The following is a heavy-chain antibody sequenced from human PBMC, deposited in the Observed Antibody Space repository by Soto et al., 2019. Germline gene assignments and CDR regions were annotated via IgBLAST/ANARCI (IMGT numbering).Heavy chain of an antibody. CDR1: GYTFTGYY. J-gene: IGHJ6*02. V-gene: IGHV1-2*04. Sequence: ASVKVSCKASGYTFTGYYMHWVRQAPGQGLEWMGWINPNSGGTNYAQKFQGWVTMTRDTSISTAYMELSRLRSDDTAVYYCARGQGRGVVAANPNYYYGMDVWGQGTTVTVSS. CDR3: ARGQGRGVVAANPNYYYGMDV. D-gene: IGHD2-15*01. CDR2: INPNSGGT.